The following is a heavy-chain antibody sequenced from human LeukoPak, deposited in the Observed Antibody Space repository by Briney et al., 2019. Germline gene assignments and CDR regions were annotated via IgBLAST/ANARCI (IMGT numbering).Heavy chain of an antibody. CDR1: GYTFTSYA. Sequence: ASVKVSCKASGYTFTSYAMHWVRQAPGQRLEWMGWSNAGNGNTKYSQEFQGRVTITRNTSISTAYMELSSLRSEDTAVYYCARGHQRSDAFDIWGQGTMVTVSS. CDR3: ARGHQRSDAFDI. CDR2: SNAGNGNT. J-gene: IGHJ3*02. V-gene: IGHV1-3*02.